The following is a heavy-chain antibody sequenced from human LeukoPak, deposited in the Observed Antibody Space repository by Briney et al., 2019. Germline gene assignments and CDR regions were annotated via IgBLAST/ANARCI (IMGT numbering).Heavy chain of an antibody. D-gene: IGHD3-3*01. CDR3: TRGRGEYYDFWSGYYYSDY. J-gene: IGHJ4*02. CDR2: IRSKAYGGTT. CDR1: GFTFGDYA. Sequence: PRGSLRLSCTASGFTFGDYAMSWVRQAPGKGLEWVGFIRSKAYGGTTGYAASVKGRFTISRDDSKSIAYLQMNSLKTEDTAVYYCTRGRGEYYDFWSGYYYSDYWGQGTLVTVSS. V-gene: IGHV3-49*04.